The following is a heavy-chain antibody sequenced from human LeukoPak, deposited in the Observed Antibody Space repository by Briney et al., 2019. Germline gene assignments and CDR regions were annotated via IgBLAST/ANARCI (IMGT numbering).Heavy chain of an antibody. V-gene: IGHV1-8*01. J-gene: IGHJ4*02. CDR1: GYTFTSYD. CDR3: ATDYPGYSSSWRI. D-gene: IGHD6-13*01. Sequence: ASVKVSCKASGYTFTSYDINWVRQATGQGLEWMGWMNPNSGNTGYAQKFQGRVAMTRNTSISTAYMELSSLRSEDTAVYYCATDYPGYSSSWRIWGQGTLVTVSS. CDR2: MNPNSGNT.